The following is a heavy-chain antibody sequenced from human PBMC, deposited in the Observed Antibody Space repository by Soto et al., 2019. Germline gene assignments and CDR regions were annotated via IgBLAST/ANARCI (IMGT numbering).Heavy chain of an antibody. V-gene: IGHV3-9*01. CDR2: ITWHSGTI. Sequence: EVQLVESGGGLVQPGRSLRLACAASGFTFDQYTMHWVRQAPGEGLEWVSSITWHSGTIGYADSVKGRVTISRDNAKNSLYLQMNSLRGEDTALYYCAKEMITFGDFNYYYMDVWGNGTTVTVSS. J-gene: IGHJ6*03. CDR1: GFTFDQYT. CDR3: AKEMITFGDFNYYYMDV. D-gene: IGHD3-16*01.